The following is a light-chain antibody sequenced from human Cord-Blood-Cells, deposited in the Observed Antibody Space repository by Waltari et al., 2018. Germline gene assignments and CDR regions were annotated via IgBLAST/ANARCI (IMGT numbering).Light chain of an antibody. J-gene: IGKJ3*01. V-gene: IGKV1-39*01. CDR1: QSISSY. Sequence: LQMTPSPSSLSASVGDRVTITCRASQSISSYLDWYQQKPGKAPKLLIYAASSLQSGVPSRFSGSGSGTDFTLTISSLQPEDFATYYCQQSYSTRFTFGPGTKVDIK. CDR3: QQSYSTRFT. CDR2: AAS.